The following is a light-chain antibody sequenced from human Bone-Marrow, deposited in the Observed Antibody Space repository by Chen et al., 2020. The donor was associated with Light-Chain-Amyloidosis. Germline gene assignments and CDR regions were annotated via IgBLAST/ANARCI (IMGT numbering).Light chain of an antibody. V-gene: IGLV3-25*03. J-gene: IGLJ2*01. CDR1: DLPTKY. Sequence: SYELTQPPSVSVSPGQTARITCSGDDLPTKYAYWYQQRPGQAPVLVIPRDTERHSGISERFSGSSSGTTATLTISGVQAEDEADYHCQSADSSGTYEVIFGGGTKLTVL. CDR3: QSADSSGTYEVI. CDR2: RDT.